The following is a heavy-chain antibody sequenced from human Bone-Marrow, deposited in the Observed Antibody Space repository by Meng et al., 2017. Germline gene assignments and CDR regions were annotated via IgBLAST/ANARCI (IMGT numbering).Heavy chain of an antibody. J-gene: IGHJ6*02. V-gene: IGHV3-30*01. CDR3: ARPYLKSTTWGYYYYGMDV. Sequence: GESLKISCAASGFTFSSYAMHWVRQAPGKGLEWVAVISYDGSNKYYADSAKGRFTISRDNSKNTLYLQMNSLRAEDTAVYYCARPYLKSTTWGYYYYGMDVWGQGTTVTVSS. CDR2: ISYDGSNK. D-gene: IGHD2-2*01. CDR1: GFTFSSYA.